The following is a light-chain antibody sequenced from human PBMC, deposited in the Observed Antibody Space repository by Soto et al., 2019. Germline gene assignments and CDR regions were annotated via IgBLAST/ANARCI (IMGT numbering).Light chain of an antibody. CDR2: WSN. CDR3: AAWDDSLSGVV. CDR1: SSNIGINY. Sequence: QAVVTQPPSASGTPGQRVTIACSGSSSNIGINYVYWYQQLPGTAPKLLIYWSNQRPSGVPDRFSASKSGTSASLAISGLRSDDEADYYCAAWDDSLSGVVFGGGTKLTVL. J-gene: IGLJ2*01. V-gene: IGLV1-47*01.